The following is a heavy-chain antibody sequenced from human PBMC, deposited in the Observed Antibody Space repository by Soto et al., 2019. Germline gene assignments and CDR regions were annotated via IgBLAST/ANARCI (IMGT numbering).Heavy chain of an antibody. CDR3: ARDRAPPHNWGFDY. Sequence: NLWASVKVSCKASGYTFTGYYMHWVRQAPGQGLEWMGWINPNSGGTNYAQKFQGWVTMTRDTSISTAYMELSRLRSDDTAVYYCARDRAPPHNWGFDYWGQGTLVTVSS. CDR2: INPNSGGT. J-gene: IGHJ4*02. D-gene: IGHD7-27*01. CDR1: GYTFTGYY. V-gene: IGHV1-2*04.